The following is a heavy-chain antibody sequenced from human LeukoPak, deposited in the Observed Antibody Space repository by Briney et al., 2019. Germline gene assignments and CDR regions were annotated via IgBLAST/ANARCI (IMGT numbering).Heavy chain of an antibody. D-gene: IGHD2-2*02. V-gene: IGHV3-64*01. CDR1: GFTFSSYA. CDR2: ISSNGGST. J-gene: IGHJ4*02. Sequence: PGGSLRLSCAASGFTFSSYAMRWVRQAPGKGLEYVSAISSNGGSTYYANSVKGRFTISRDNSKNTLYLQMGSLRAEDMAVYYCARDRYQLLYSGIDYWGQGTLVTVSS. CDR3: ARDRYQLLYSGIDY.